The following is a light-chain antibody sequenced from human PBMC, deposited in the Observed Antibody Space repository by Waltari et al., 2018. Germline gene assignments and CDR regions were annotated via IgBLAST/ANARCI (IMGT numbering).Light chain of an antibody. CDR1: QGISNY. V-gene: IGKV1D-8*01. CDR3: QQYYSFPWT. Sequence: IWMTPSPSLLSSSTGDRITLSCPTSQGISNYLNWYQQKPGKAPELLIYAASNLETGVPSRFSGSGSGTDFTFTISCLQSEDIATYYCQQYYSFPWTFGQGTKVEIK. J-gene: IGKJ1*01. CDR2: AAS.